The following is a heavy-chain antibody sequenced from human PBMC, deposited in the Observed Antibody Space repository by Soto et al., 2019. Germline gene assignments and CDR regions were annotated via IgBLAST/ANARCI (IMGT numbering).Heavy chain of an antibody. CDR3: ARANEERLGNWFDP. CDR2: ISSSSSYI. J-gene: IGHJ5*02. Sequence: GSLRLSCAASGFTFSSYSMNWVRQAPGKGLEWVSSISSSSSYIYYADSVKGRFTISRDNAKNSLYLQMNSLRAEDTAVYYCARANEERLGNWFDPWGQGTLVTVSS. V-gene: IGHV3-21*01. D-gene: IGHD7-27*01. CDR1: GFTFSSYS.